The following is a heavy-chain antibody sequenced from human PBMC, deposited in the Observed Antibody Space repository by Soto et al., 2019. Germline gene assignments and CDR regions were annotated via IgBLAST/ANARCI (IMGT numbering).Heavy chain of an antibody. Sequence: SVKVSCKASGGTFSSYAISWVRQAPGQGLEWMGGIIPIFGTANYAQKFQGRVTITADESTSTAYMELSSLRSEDTAVYYCASRPLEWHRAYYYYGMDVWGQGTTVTISS. CDR2: IIPIFGTA. CDR3: ASRPLEWHRAYYYYGMDV. V-gene: IGHV1-69*13. J-gene: IGHJ6*02. CDR1: GGTFSSYA. D-gene: IGHD3-3*01.